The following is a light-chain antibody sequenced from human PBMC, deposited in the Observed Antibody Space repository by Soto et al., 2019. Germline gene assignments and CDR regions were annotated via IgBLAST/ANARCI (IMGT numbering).Light chain of an antibody. J-gene: IGKJ1*01. CDR3: QQSYNSPQT. V-gene: IGKV1-39*01. Sequence: DIQMTQSPSSLSASVGDRVTITCQASQTITNYLNWYQQQSGKAPKLLIYATDTLQSGVPSRFSGSGSGTDFTLTISSLQPEDFATYSCQQSYNSPQTFGRGTKVDIK. CDR1: QTITNY. CDR2: ATD.